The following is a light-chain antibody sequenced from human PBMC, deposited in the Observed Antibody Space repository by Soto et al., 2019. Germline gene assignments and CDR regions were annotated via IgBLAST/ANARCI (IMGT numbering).Light chain of an antibody. V-gene: IGKV1-39*01. Sequence: DIQMTQSPSSLSASVGDRVTITCRASQSISSYLNWYQQKPGKAPKLLIYAASSLQGGVPSRFSGSGSGTDFTLTISSLQPEDFATYYCQQSYSTPPMYTFGQGTKLEIK. J-gene: IGKJ2*01. CDR1: QSISSY. CDR2: AAS. CDR3: QQSYSTPPMYT.